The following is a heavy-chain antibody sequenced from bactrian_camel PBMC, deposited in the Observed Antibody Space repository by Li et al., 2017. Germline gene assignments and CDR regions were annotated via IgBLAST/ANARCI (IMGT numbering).Heavy chain of an antibody. D-gene: IGHD5*01. CDR3: LSGRRSFGY. Sequence: QLVESGGGLVQPGGSLRLSRAASGLTLSSSAMSWVRQAPGKGLEWISTINSGGSATYYTDSVKGRFTASKDNAKNILYLQMDSLKSEDSALYYCLSGRRSFGYWGQGTQVTVS. CDR1: GLTLSSSA. V-gene: IGHV3S31*01. CDR2: INSGGSAT. J-gene: IGHJ6*01.